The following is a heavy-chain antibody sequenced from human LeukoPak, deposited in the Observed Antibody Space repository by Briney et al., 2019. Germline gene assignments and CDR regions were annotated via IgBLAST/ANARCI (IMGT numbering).Heavy chain of an antibody. Sequence: SQTLSLTCTVSGGSISSGDYYWSWIRQPPGKGLEWIGYIYYSGSTYYNPSLKSRVTISVDTSKNQFSLKLSSVTAADTAVYYCASPLVFGVVHPRPPRPDLWGMDVWGQGTTVTVSS. CDR1: GGSISSGDYY. CDR3: ASPLVFGVVHPRPPRPDLWGMDV. CDR2: IYYSGST. J-gene: IGHJ6*02. V-gene: IGHV4-30-4*01. D-gene: IGHD3-3*01.